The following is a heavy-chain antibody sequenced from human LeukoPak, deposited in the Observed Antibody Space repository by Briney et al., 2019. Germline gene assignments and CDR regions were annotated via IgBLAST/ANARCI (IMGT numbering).Heavy chain of an antibody. Sequence: SETLSLTCAVYGGSFSGYYWSWIRQPPGKGLEWIGEINHSGSTNYNPSLKSRVTISVDTSKNQFSLKLSSVTAADTAVYYCARYCSSTSCYTPHGYYGVDVWGQGTTVTVSS. V-gene: IGHV4-34*01. CDR2: INHSGST. J-gene: IGHJ6*02. CDR1: GGSFSGYY. CDR3: ARYCSSTSCYTPHGYYGVDV. D-gene: IGHD2-2*02.